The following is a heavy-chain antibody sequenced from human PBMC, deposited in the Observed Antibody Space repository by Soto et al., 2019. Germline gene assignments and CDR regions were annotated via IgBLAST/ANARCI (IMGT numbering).Heavy chain of an antibody. CDR2: IRGSGGST. CDR3: AKERTYYYGSGSYHHYGMDV. Sequence: PGGSQRLSCAASGFTFSSYAMSWVRQAPGKGLEWVSSIRGSGGSTQYADSVKGRFTISRDNSKNTLYLQMNSLRAEDTAVYYCAKERTYYYGSGSYHHYGMDVWGQGTTVTVSS. CDR1: GFTFSSYA. J-gene: IGHJ6*02. V-gene: IGHV3-23*01. D-gene: IGHD3-10*01.